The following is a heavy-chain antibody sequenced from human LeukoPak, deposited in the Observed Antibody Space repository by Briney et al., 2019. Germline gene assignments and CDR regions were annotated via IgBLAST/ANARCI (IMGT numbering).Heavy chain of an antibody. D-gene: IGHD2-21*02. CDR2: ISGSRGFT. CDR1: GFTFSGYA. J-gene: IGHJ6*03. Sequence: PGGSLRLSCAASGFTFSGYAMSWVRQAPGKGLEWVSAISGSRGFTYYADSVKGRFTISRDDSKKTLYLQMNSLRAEDTALYYCVKGRGPAKGDYYNYYYYMDVWGKGTTVTVSS. V-gene: IGHV3-23*01. CDR3: VKGRGPAKGDYYNYYYYMDV.